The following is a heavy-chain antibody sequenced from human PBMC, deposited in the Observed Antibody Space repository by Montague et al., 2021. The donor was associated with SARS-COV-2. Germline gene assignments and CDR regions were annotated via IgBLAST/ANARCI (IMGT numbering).Heavy chain of an antibody. Sequence: SETLSLTCAVHGGSFSTYSWNWIRQPPGKGLEWIGEIHHGGSTNYNPSLKSRVTISADTSNNQFSLKLTSVAAADTAVYYCARLGDGVVPSPILGVGPYYAYYCMDVWGKGTTVTVSS. CDR3: ARLGDGVVPSPILGVGPYYAYYCMDV. V-gene: IGHV4-34*01. J-gene: IGHJ6*03. CDR1: GGSFSTYS. D-gene: IGHD3-10*01. CDR2: IHHGGST.